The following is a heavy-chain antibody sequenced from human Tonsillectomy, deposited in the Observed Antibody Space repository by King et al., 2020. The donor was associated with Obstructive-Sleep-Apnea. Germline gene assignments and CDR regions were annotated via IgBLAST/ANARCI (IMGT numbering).Heavy chain of an antibody. CDR1: GGSFSGYY. V-gene: IGHV4-34*01. D-gene: IGHD2-15*01. Sequence: VQLQQWGAGLLKPSETLSLTCAVYGGSFSGYYCSWIRQPPGKGLEWIGEINHSGSTNYNPSLKSRVTISVDTSKNQFSLNLNSVTAADTAVYYCAASGVVAATSSYFDAWGRGTLVTVSS. J-gene: IGHJ2*01. CDR3: AASGVVAATSSYFDA. CDR2: INHSGST.